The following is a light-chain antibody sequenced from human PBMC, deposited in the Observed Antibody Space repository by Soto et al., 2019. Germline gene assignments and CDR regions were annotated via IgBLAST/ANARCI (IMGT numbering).Light chain of an antibody. V-gene: IGKV1-5*03. CDR1: QRISNW. Sequence: DIQMTQSTSTLSASVGDRVTITCRASQRISNWLAWYQQKPGKAPKLVIYRASTLESGVPSRFSGSGSGTEFTLTISSLQPDDFATYFCQQYNSYSGTFGPGTKVDIK. CDR3: QQYNSYSGT. CDR2: RAS. J-gene: IGKJ3*01.